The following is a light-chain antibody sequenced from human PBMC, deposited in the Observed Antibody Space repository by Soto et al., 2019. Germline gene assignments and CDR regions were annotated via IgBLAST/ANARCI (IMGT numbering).Light chain of an antibody. CDR1: NIGSKS. Sequence: SYELTQPPSVSVAPGQTARIPCGGNNIGSKSVHWYQQKPGQAPVLVVHDDSERPSGIPERFSGSNSGDTATLTISRVEAGDEADYYCQVWDSTDDYVVLGGGTKLTVL. J-gene: IGLJ2*01. V-gene: IGLV3-21*02. CDR2: DDS. CDR3: QVWDSTDDYVV.